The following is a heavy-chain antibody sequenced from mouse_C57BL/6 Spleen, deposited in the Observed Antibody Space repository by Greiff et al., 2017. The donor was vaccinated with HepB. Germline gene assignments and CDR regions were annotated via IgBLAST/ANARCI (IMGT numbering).Heavy chain of an antibody. CDR2: IRLKSDNYAT. CDR1: GFTFSNYW. CDR3: TSLYYYGAWFAY. V-gene: IGHV6-3*01. Sequence: EVKLEESGGGLVQPGGSMKLSCVASGFTFSNYWMNWVRQSPEKGLEWVAQIRLKSDNYATHYAESVKGRFTISRDDSKSSVYLQMNNLRAEDTGIYYCTSLYYYGAWFAYWGQGTLVTVSA. J-gene: IGHJ3*01. D-gene: IGHD1-1*01.